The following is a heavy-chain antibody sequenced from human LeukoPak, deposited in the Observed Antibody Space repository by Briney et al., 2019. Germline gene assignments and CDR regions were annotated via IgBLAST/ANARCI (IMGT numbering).Heavy chain of an antibody. D-gene: IGHD3-3*01. CDR3: ARETLEPYFDY. J-gene: IGHJ4*02. Sequence: PVASVKVSRKASGYTFTSYYMHWVRQAPGQGLEWMGIINPSGGSTSYAQKFQGRVTMTRDTSTSTVYMELSSLRSEDTAVYYCARETLEPYFDYWGQGTLVTVSS. CDR1: GYTFTSYY. V-gene: IGHV1-46*01. CDR2: INPSGGST.